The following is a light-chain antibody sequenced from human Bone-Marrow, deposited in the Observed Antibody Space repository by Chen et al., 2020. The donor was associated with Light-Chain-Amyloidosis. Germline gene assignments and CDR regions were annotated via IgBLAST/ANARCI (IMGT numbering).Light chain of an antibody. CDR1: SRDVGSYNL. V-gene: IGLV2-23*02. CDR2: AVT. Sequence: QSALTQPASVSGSPGQSINISCTGTSRDVGSYNLVTWYQQHPGKAPKLMIFAVTTRPSGVSNRFSGSKSGNTASLTISGLQADDEADYYCCSYAGSTTYIVFGGGTKLTVL. CDR3: CSYAGSTTYIV. J-gene: IGLJ2*01.